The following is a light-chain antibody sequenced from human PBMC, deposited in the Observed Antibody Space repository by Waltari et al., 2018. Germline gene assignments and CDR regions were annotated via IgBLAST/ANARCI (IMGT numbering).Light chain of an antibody. CDR3: QQYNSDST. Sequence: DIQMTQSPSTLSASVGDRVTITCRASQRISTWLAWYQQKPGKAPKLLIYKASSLESGVPSRFSGSGSGTEFTLTISSLQPDDFATYYCQQYNSDSTFGGGTKVEIK. J-gene: IGKJ4*01. CDR1: QRISTW. CDR2: KAS. V-gene: IGKV1-5*03.